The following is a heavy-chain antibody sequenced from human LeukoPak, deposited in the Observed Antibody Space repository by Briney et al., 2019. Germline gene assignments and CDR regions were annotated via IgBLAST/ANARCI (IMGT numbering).Heavy chain of an antibody. J-gene: IGHJ4*02. CDR3: AKDSSGWYYFDY. V-gene: IGHV3-30*04. CDR1: GFTFSSYV. Sequence: PGGSLRLSCAASGFTFSSYVMHWVRQAPGKGLEWVAIISYDGSNEYYADSVKGRFTISRDNSKNTLYLQMNSLRAEDTAVYYCAKDSSGWYYFDYWGQGTLVTVSS. CDR2: ISYDGSNE. D-gene: IGHD6-19*01.